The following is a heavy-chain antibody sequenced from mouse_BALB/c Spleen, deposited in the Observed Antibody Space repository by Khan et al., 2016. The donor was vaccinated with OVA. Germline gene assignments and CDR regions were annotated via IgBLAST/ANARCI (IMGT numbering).Heavy chain of an antibody. J-gene: IGHJ1*01. CDR1: GYTFTEYI. Sequence: VQLVESGAGLVKPGASVKLSCKASGYTFTEYIIHWVKQRSGQGLEWIGWFYPGSGSIKYNEKFKDKATLTADKSSSTVYMELSRLTSEDSAVYFGARHEASYDYDAYWYFDVWGAGTTVTVSS. D-gene: IGHD2-4*01. V-gene: IGHV1-62-2*01. CDR3: ARHEASYDYDAYWYFDV. CDR2: FYPGSGSI.